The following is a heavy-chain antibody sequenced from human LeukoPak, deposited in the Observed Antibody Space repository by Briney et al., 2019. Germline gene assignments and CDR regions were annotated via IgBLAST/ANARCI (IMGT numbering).Heavy chain of an antibody. CDR3: AKDQWLGGLGYFQH. Sequence: PGGSLRLSCAASGFTFSSYGMHWVRQAPGKGLEWVAVISYDGSNKYYADSVKGRFTISRDNSKNTLYLQMNSLRAEDTAVYYCAKDQWLGGLGYFQHWGQGTLVTVSS. CDR2: ISYDGSNK. V-gene: IGHV3-30*18. CDR1: GFTFSSYG. D-gene: IGHD6-19*01. J-gene: IGHJ1*01.